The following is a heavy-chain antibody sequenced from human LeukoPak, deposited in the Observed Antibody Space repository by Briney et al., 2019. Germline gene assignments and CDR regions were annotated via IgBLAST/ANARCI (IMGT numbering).Heavy chain of an antibody. V-gene: IGHV4-34*01. Sequence: SETLSLTCAVYGGSFSGYYWSWIRQPPGKGLEWIGEINHSGSTNYNPSLKSRLTISVDTSNNQFSLKVSSVTAADTAVYYCASQPSDTAAFDYWGQGTVVTVSS. D-gene: IGHD3-22*01. CDR2: INHSGST. CDR1: GGSFSGYY. CDR3: ASQPSDTAAFDY. J-gene: IGHJ4*02.